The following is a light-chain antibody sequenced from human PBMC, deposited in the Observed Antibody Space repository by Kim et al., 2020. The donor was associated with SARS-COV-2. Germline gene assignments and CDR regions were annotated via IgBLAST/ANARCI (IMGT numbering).Light chain of an antibody. CDR2: VNSDGGH. V-gene: IGLV4-69*01. Sequence: GASVKLTFTLSSGNRNYAIAWHQQRPEKGPRFLMKVNSDGGHPKGDGIPDRFSGSSSGAERYLTISNLQSEDEADYYCQTWGTGMVFGGGTKVTVL. CDR1: SGNRNYA. J-gene: IGLJ2*01. CDR3: QTWGTGMV.